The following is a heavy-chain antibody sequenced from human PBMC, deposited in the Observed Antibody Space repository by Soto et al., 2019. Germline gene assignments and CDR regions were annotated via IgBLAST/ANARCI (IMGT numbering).Heavy chain of an antibody. CDR2: INHSGST. CDR3: ARKEIVEMATIMFDY. J-gene: IGHJ4*02. V-gene: IGHV4-34*01. Sequence: QVQLQQWGAGLLKPSETLSLTCAVYGGSFSGYYWSWIRQPPGKGLEWIGEINHSGSTNYNPSLKSRVTISVDTSKNQFSLKLSSVTAADTAVYYCARKEIVEMATIMFDYWGQGTLVTVSS. CDR1: GGSFSGYY. D-gene: IGHD2-15*01.